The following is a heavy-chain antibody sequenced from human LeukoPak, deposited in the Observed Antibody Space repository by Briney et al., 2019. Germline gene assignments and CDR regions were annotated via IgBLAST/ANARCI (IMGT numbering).Heavy chain of an antibody. J-gene: IGHJ6*03. CDR3: ARIGAPDIAYYYYMDV. CDR2: ISSSSSYI. Sequence: GGSLRLSCAASGFTFSSYSMNWVRQAPGKGLEWVSSISSSSSYIYYADSVKGRFTISRDNAKNSLYLQMNSLRAEDTAVYHCARIGAPDIAYYYYMDVWGKGTTVTVSS. D-gene: IGHD3-10*01. CDR1: GFTFSSYS. V-gene: IGHV3-21*01.